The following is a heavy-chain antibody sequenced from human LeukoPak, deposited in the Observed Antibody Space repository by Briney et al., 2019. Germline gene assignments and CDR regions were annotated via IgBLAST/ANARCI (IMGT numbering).Heavy chain of an antibody. CDR1: GYTFTSYY. V-gene: IGHV1-46*01. Sequence: ASVKVSCKASGYTFTSYYMHWVRQAPGPGIEWMGIINPSGGSTSCAQKFQGRVTMTRDMSTSTVYMELSSLRSDDTAVYYCARDRGDGDTGLGWFDPWGQGTLVTVSS. CDR3: ARDRGDGDTGLGWFDP. D-gene: IGHD4-17*01. J-gene: IGHJ5*02. CDR2: INPSGGST.